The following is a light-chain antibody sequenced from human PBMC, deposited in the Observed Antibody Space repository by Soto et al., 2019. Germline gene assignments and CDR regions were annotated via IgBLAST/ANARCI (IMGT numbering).Light chain of an antibody. CDR3: QSYDDSLSVHYV. CDR1: SSNIGSTYD. J-gene: IGLJ1*01. Sequence: QSVLKQPPSVSGAPGQRVTISCTGSSSNIGSTYDVQWYQQLPGTAPKLLIHGNTDRPPGVPDRFSGSKSGTSASLAITGLQADDEADYYCQSYDDSLSVHYVFGTGTKVTVL. CDR2: GNT. V-gene: IGLV1-40*01.